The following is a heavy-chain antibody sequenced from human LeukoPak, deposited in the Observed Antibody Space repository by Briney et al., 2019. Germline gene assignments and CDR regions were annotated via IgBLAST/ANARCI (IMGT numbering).Heavy chain of an antibody. CDR2: ISGSGGST. D-gene: IGHD6-6*01. J-gene: IGHJ4*02. CDR1: GFTFSSYA. V-gene: IGHV3-23*01. CDR3: TTEQLVLDC. Sequence: GGSLRLSCAASGFTFSSYAMSWVRQAPGKGLEWVSAISGSGGSTYYADSVKGRFTISRDNSKNTLYLQMNSLKIEDTAVYYCTTEQLVLDCWGQGTLVTVSS.